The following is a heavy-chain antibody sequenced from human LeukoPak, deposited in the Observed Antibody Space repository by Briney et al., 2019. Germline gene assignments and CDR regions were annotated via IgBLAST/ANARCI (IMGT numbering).Heavy chain of an antibody. CDR2: INPNSGGT. V-gene: IGHV1-2*02. CDR1: GYTFTGYY. CDR3: ARPHTIVGRLDGSPYCDL. J-gene: IGHJ2*01. Sequence: ASVKVSCKASGYTFTGYYMHWVRQAPGQGLEWMGWINPNSGGTNYAQKFQGRVTMTRDTSISTAYMELSRLRSDDTAVYYCARPHTIVGRLDGSPYCDLWAGGPLVTVSS. D-gene: IGHD3-3*01.